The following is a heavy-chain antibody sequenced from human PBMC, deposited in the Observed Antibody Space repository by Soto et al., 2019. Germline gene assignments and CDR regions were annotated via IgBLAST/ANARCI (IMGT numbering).Heavy chain of an antibody. V-gene: IGHV4-34*01. CDR1: GGSFSGYY. CDR3: ARGGYCSSTSCYRPLYYYYYGMDV. D-gene: IGHD2-2*01. Sequence: QVQLQQWGAGLLKPSETLSLTCAVYGGSFSGYYWSWIRQPPGKGLEWIGEINHSGSTNYNPSLNSRVTISVDTSKNQFSLKLSSVTAADTAVYYCARGGYCSSTSCYRPLYYYYYGMDVWGQGTTVTVSS. CDR2: INHSGST. J-gene: IGHJ6*02.